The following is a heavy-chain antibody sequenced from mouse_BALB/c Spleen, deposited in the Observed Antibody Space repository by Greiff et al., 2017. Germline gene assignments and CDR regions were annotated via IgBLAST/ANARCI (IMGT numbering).Heavy chain of an antibody. J-gene: IGHJ2*01. CDR1: GFNIKDTY. V-gene: IGHV14-3*02. CDR2: IDPANGNT. D-gene: IGHD2-4*01. CDR3: AIYYDYDGAFDY. Sequence: VQLQQSGAELVKPGASVKLSCTASGFNIKDTYMHWVKQRPEQGLEWIGRIDPANGNTKYDPKFQGKATITADTSSNTAYLQLSSLTSEDTAVYYCAIYYDYDGAFDYWGQGTTLTVSS.